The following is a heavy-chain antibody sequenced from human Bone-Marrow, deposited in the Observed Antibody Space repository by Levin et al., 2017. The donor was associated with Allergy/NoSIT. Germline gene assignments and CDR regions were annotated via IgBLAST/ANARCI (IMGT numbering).Heavy chain of an antibody. CDR2: IAPANTST. CDR3: ARYFDYDILTGSYYYYYGMDV. D-gene: IGHD3-9*01. Sequence: PGGSLRLSCSASGFTFSDYSMAWVRQAPGKGLEWISYIAPANTSTYYADSVRGRFTISRDNDNNSLSLQMGSLRGEDTGVYYCARYFDYDILTGSYYYYYGMDVWGQGTTVTVSS. J-gene: IGHJ6*02. V-gene: IGHV3-48*04. CDR1: GFTFSDYS.